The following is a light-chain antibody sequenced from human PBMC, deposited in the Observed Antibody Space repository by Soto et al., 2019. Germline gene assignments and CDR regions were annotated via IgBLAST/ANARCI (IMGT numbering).Light chain of an antibody. CDR2: SNN. J-gene: IGLJ1*01. V-gene: IGLV1-44*01. CDR1: RSNIESNT. CDR3: AAWDDSLNGYV. Sequence: QSALTQPPSASGTPGQRVTISCSGRRSNIESNTVNWYQQLPGTAPNLLIYSNNQRPSGVPVRFSGSKSGTSASLAISGLQSEDEADYYCAAWDDSLNGYVFGTGTKVTVL.